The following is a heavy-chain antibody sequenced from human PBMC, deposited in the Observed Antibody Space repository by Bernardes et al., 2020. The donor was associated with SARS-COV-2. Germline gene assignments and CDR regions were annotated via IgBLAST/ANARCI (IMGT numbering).Heavy chain of an antibody. Sequence: SETLSLTCTVSGGSIRSYYWSWIRQPPGKGLEWIGYTFHTGSSNYNPSLKSRVTISVDTSKNQFSLKLSSVTAADTAVYYYARFPTSDSGTFKDYWGQGTLVTVSS. CDR1: GGSIRSYY. V-gene: IGHV4-59*01. CDR2: TFHTGSS. CDR3: ARFPTSDSGTFKDY. D-gene: IGHD1-26*01. J-gene: IGHJ4*02.